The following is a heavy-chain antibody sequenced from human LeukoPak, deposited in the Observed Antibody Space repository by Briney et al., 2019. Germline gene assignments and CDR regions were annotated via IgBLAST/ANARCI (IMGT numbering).Heavy chain of an antibody. J-gene: IGHJ4*01. CDR3: ARGKGGNWNYAIFNY. Sequence: TGGSLRLSCAASGFTFSSNDMHWVRQATGKGLEWVSAIGAAGDTYYPGSVKGRFTISRENAKNSLYLQMNSLRAGDTAVYYCARGKGGNWNYAIFNYWGQGTLVTVSP. CDR1: GFTFSSND. CDR2: IGAAGDT. V-gene: IGHV3-13*01. D-gene: IGHD1-7*01.